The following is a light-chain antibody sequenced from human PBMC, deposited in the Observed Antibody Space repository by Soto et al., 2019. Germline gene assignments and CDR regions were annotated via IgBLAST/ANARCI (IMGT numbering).Light chain of an antibody. V-gene: IGLV2-11*01. Sequence: QSALTQPRSVSGSPGQSVTISCTGTSSDVGGYNYVSWYQQHPGKAPKLMIYDVTMRPSGVPDRFSGSKSGNTASLTISGLQAEDEADYYCCSYADTYTLVVFGGGTKVTVL. CDR2: DVT. CDR1: SSDVGGYNY. CDR3: CSYADTYTLVV. J-gene: IGLJ2*01.